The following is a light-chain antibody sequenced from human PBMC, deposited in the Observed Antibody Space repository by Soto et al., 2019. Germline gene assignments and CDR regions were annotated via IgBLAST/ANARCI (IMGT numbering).Light chain of an antibody. CDR2: KAS. CDR3: QQYSSYST. V-gene: IGKV1-5*03. Sequence: DIQMTQSPSTLSASVGDRVTITCRASQSISSWLAWYQQKPGKAPKLLIYKASSLESGVPSRFSGSGSGTEFTLTISRLQPDDFATYYCQQYSSYSTFGQGTKLEIK. J-gene: IGKJ2*01. CDR1: QSISSW.